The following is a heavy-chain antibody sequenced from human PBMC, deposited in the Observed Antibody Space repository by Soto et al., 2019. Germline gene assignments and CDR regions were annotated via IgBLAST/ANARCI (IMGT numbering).Heavy chain of an antibody. V-gene: IGHV4-34*01. Sequence: QVQLQQWGAGLLKPSETLSLTCAVYGGSFSGYYWTWIRQPPGTGLEWIGEINHSGSTNYNPSLKRRVTLAVDPSKNQFSPKLTSVTAADTAVYYCARDKITGLFDYWGQGTLVTVSS. D-gene: IGHD2-8*02. CDR3: ARDKITGLFDY. J-gene: IGHJ4*02. CDR1: GGSFSGYY. CDR2: INHSGST.